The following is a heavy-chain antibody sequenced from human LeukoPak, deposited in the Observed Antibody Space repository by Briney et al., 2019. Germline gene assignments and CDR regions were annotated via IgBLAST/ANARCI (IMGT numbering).Heavy chain of an antibody. D-gene: IGHD5-24*01. CDR2: SHPGDSDT. J-gene: IGHJ4*02. Sequence: GESLKISCKGSGYTFTSYWIGWVRQMPGKGMEYMGISHPGDSDTRYSPSFQGQVTISVDRSSSTAYLQWSRLKASDTAMYYCATHPGGLQSGFDNWGQGTLVTVSS. CDR1: GYTFTSYW. CDR3: ATHPGGLQSGFDN. V-gene: IGHV5-51*01.